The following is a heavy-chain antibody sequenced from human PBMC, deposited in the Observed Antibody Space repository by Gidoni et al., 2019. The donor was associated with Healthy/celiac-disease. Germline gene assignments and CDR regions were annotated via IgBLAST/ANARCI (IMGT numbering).Heavy chain of an antibody. CDR2: ISGSGGST. CDR3: AKVDSSSGYKGRGFPIDY. D-gene: IGHD6-13*01. Sequence: EVQLVESGGCLVQPGGSLRLSCAASGFPFSSYAMSWVRPAPGKGREWVAAISGSGGSTYYADSVKGRFTISRDNSKNTLYLQMNSLRAEDTAVYYCAKVDSSSGYKGRGFPIDYWGQGTLVTVSS. CDR1: GFPFSSYA. J-gene: IGHJ4*02. V-gene: IGHV3-23*04.